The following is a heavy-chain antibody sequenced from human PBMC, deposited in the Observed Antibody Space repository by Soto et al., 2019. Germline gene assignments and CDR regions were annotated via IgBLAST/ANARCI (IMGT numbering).Heavy chain of an antibody. Sequence: LRLSCSASGFTFSSYDMHWVRQGPGKGLEWVSAIGTAGDTNYAGSVKGRFTISRENAKNSLYLQMNSLRAGDTAIYFCARAIGPTLFDYWGQGTLVTVSS. CDR2: IGTAGDT. CDR1: GFTFSSYD. J-gene: IGHJ4*02. D-gene: IGHD3-22*01. V-gene: IGHV3-13*04. CDR3: ARAIGPTLFDY.